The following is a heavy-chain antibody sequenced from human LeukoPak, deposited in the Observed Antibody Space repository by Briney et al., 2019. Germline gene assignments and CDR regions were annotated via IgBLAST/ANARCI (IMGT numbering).Heavy chain of an antibody. CDR2: INPNSGGT. CDR3: ARVIGDYYDSSGYYYVGPPDY. CDR1: GYTFTGYY. Sequence: ASVKVSCKASGYTFTGYYMHWVRQAPGQGLEWMGWINPNSGGTNYAQKFQGRVTMTRDTSISTAYMELSRLRSDDTAVYYCARVIGDYYDSSGYYYVGPPDYWGQGTLVTVS. J-gene: IGHJ4*02. V-gene: IGHV1-2*02. D-gene: IGHD3-22*01.